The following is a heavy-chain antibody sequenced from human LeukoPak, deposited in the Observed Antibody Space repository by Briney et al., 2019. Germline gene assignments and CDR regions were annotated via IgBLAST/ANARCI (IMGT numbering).Heavy chain of an antibody. CDR3: ARAGNGGDYNYGMDV. J-gene: IGHJ6*02. CDR1: GGSFSGYY. V-gene: IGHV4-34*01. Sequence: SETLSLTCAVYGGSFSGYYWSWIRQPPGKGLEWIGEINHSGSTNYNPSLKSRVTISVDTSKNQFSLKLSSVTAADTAVYYCARAGNGGDYNYGMDVWGQGATVTVSS. D-gene: IGHD2-8*01. CDR2: INHSGST.